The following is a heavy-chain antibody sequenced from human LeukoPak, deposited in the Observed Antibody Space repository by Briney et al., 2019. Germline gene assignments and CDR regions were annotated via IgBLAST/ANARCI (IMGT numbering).Heavy chain of an antibody. Sequence: SETLSLTCTVSGGSISSSSYFWDWIRQPPGKGLEWIGSIYYSGSTNYNPSLKSRVTMSVDTSKNQFSLKLSSVTAADTAVYYCARELRYCSGGSCYGIFDYWGQGTLVTVSS. D-gene: IGHD2-15*01. CDR2: IYYSGST. CDR3: ARELRYCSGGSCYGIFDY. J-gene: IGHJ4*02. V-gene: IGHV4-39*07. CDR1: GGSISSSSYF.